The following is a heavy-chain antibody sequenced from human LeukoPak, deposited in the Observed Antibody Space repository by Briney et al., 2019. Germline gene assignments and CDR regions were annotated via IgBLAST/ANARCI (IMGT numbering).Heavy chain of an antibody. CDR2: ITYSGST. CDR3: ASEGWAHQLLFNY. J-gene: IGHJ4*02. Sequence: SETLSLTCAVSGGSISSSTYYWGWIRQPPGKGLEWIGSITYSGSTYYNPSLKSRVTISVDTSKNQFSLKLSSVTAADTAVYYCASEGWAHQLLFNYWGQGTLVTVSS. D-gene: IGHD2-2*01. V-gene: IGHV4-39*07. CDR1: GGSISSSTYY.